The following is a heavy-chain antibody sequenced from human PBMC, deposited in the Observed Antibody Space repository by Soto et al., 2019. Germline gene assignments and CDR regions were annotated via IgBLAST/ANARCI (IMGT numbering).Heavy chain of an antibody. CDR2: INAGNGNT. Sequence: ALVKVSCKASGYTFTSYAMHWVRQAPGQRLEWMGWINAGNGNTKYSQKFQGRVTITRDTSASTAYMELSSLRSEDTAVYYCARGSITIFGVVILFDYWGQGTLVTVSS. CDR1: GYTFTSYA. CDR3: ARGSITIFGVVILFDY. D-gene: IGHD3-3*01. J-gene: IGHJ4*02. V-gene: IGHV1-3*01.